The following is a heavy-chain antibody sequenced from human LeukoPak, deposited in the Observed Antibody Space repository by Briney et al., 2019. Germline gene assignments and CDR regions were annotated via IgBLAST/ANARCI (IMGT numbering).Heavy chain of an antibody. D-gene: IGHD3-22*01. J-gene: IGHJ5*02. V-gene: IGHV4-59*01. CDR1: GVSISSYY. CDR3: ARGRAYYYDSSGYYGKYNWFDP. Sequence: SETLSLTCTVSGVSISSYYWSWIRQPPGKGLEWIGYIYYSGSTNYNPSLKSRVTISVDTSKNQFSLKLSSVTAADTAVYHCARGRAYYYDSSGYYGKYNWFDPWGQGTLVTVSS. CDR2: IYYSGST.